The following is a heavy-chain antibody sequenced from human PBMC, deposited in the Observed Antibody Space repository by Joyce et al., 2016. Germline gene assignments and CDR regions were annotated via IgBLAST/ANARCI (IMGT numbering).Heavy chain of an antibody. D-gene: IGHD6-19*01. J-gene: IGHJ5*02. V-gene: IGHV4-4*07. CDR1: GRSISSYY. CDR2: IYNKKNS. Sequence: QVQSQESGPGLVKPSETLSLTCTVSGRSISSYYWSWIRQPAGKGLVWIGRIYNKKNSDYNSSRRRRVTMSVDTSNNQLSLKLRSVTAADTAVYYCARDGQWLVYNWFDPWGQGTLVTVSS. CDR3: ARDGQWLVYNWFDP.